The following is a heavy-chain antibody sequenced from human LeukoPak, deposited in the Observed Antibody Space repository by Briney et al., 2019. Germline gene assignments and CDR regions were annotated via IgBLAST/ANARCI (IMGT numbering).Heavy chain of an antibody. Sequence: ASVKVSCKASGYNFINYALHWVRQAPGQGLEWMGWISAYNGNTNYAQKLQGRVTMTTDTSTSTAYMELRSLRSDDTAVYYCARDFLYGDLDYWGQGTLVTVSS. J-gene: IGHJ4*02. CDR1: GYNFINYA. CDR2: ISAYNGNT. D-gene: IGHD4-17*01. V-gene: IGHV1-18*01. CDR3: ARDFLYGDLDY.